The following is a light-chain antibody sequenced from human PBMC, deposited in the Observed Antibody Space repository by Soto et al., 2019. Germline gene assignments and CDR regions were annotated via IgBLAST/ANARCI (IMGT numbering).Light chain of an antibody. J-gene: IGKJ1*01. CDR2: GAS. CDR1: QSVSSN. Sequence: EIVMTQSPATLSVSPGERATLSCRASQSVSSNLAWYQQKPGQGPRLLIYGASTRATGIPARFSGSGSGTELTLTISSLQSEDFGVYYCQQYNKWRPWRFGQGTKVEIK. CDR3: QQYNKWRPWR. V-gene: IGKV3-15*01.